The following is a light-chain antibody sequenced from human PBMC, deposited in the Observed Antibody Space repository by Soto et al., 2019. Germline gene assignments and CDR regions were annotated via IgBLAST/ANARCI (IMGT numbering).Light chain of an antibody. J-gene: IGKJ5*01. CDR2: GAS. V-gene: IGKV3-15*01. CDR3: QQSSSSPIT. Sequence: EIVMTQSPATLSVSPGERATLSCRASQSVGSDLAWYQHTPGQPPRLLIYGASTRATGIPDRFSGSGSGTDFTLTISRLEAEDFAVYYCQQSSSSPITFGQGTRLEIK. CDR1: QSVGSD.